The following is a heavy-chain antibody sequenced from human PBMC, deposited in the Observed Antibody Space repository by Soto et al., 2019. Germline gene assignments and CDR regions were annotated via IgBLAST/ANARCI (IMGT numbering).Heavy chain of an antibody. Sequence: RLSCAASGFTFSSFAMSWVRQAPGKGLEWVSGISGSGGSTYYADSVKGRFTISRDNSKNTLYLQMNSLRAEDTAVYYCAKECNGGSCYRAFEIWGQGTMVTVSS. D-gene: IGHD2-15*01. CDR3: AKECNGGSCYRAFEI. J-gene: IGHJ3*02. CDR1: GFTFSSFA. CDR2: ISGSGGST. V-gene: IGHV3-23*01.